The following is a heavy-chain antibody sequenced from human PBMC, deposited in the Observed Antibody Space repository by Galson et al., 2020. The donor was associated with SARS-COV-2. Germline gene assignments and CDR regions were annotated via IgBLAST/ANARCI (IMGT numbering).Heavy chain of an antibody. CDR2: IDWDGEK. V-gene: IGHV2-70*01. CDR3: ARVTNAGVVGASTGYAFDI. J-gene: IGHJ3*02. Sequence: SGPTLAKPTPTLTLTCTFSGFSLRTRGMCVSWIRQPQGNALEWLALIDWDGEKYYSTSMKTRLTISKDTSKNQVVLTMTNMDTVDTATYYCARVTNAGVVGASTGYAFDIWGQGTLVTVSS. D-gene: IGHD1-26*01. CDR1: GFSLRTRGMC.